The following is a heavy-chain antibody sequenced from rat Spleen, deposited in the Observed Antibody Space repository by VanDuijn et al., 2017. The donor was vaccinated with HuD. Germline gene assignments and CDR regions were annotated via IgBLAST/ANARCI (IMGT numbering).Heavy chain of an antibody. Sequence: QVQLKESGPGLVHPSQTLSLTCTVSGFSLTNYNVHWVRQFTGKGLEWMGVIWTGGSTDYNSALKSRLSISKDTSKSQVFLKMNSLQTEDTAMYFCARLTIGSWGQGVMVTVSS. CDR1: GFSLTNYN. D-gene: IGHD1-3*01. J-gene: IGHJ2*01. V-gene: IGHV2-30*01. CDR2: IWTGGST. CDR3: ARLTIGS.